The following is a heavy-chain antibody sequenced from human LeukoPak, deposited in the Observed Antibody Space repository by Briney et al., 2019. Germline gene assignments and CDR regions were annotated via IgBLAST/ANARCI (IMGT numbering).Heavy chain of an antibody. CDR1: GGSISSANYY. V-gene: IGHV4-39*07. J-gene: IGHJ5*02. CDR3: ARDTGHYAPGTPGFTRFDP. D-gene: IGHD3-10*01. CDR2: VYNSGST. Sequence: TTSETLSLTCTVSGGSISSANYYWGWIRQPSGKGLEWIGSVYNSGSTYYNPWLKSRVIVSLHMSQNQFSLRLTSVTAADTAIYYCARDTGHYAPGTPGFTRFDPWGQGTLVTVSS.